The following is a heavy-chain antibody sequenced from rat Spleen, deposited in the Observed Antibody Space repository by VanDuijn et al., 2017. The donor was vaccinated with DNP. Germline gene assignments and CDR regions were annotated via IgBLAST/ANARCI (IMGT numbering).Heavy chain of an antibody. D-gene: IGHD1-5*01. CDR2: ISYSGFT. Sequence: EVQLQESGPGLVKPSQSLSLTCSVTGYSITSNYWGWIRKFPGNKMEWMGYISYSGFTSFNPLLKSRISITRDTSQNQVFLQLNSVTTEDTATYYCARLGTQGVTYWGQGTLVTVSS. J-gene: IGHJ3*01. V-gene: IGHV3-1*01. CDR1: GYSITSNY. CDR3: ARLGTQGVTY.